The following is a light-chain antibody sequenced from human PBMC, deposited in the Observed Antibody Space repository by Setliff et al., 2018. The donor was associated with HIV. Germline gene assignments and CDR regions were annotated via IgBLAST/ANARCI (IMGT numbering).Light chain of an antibody. CDR2: EVT. CDR1: SSDVGGYNS. J-gene: IGLJ1*01. CDR3: SSYTSRNSYV. Sequence: QSALTQPDSVSGSPGQSITISCTGTSSDVGGYNSVSWYQQHPGKAPKVIIYEVTDRPSGVSDRFSGSKSGNTASLTISGLQAEDEADYYCSSYTSRNSYVFGTGTKVTVL. V-gene: IGLV2-14*01.